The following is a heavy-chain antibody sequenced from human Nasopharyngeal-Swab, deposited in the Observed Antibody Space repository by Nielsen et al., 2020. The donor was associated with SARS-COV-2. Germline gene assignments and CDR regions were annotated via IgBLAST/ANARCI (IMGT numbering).Heavy chain of an antibody. D-gene: IGHD3-3*01. CDR3: GRGQRDQYYDFWSGYWPLYYFDI. CDR2: MSSSSSNT. J-gene: IGHJ4*02. V-gene: IGHV3-48*01. Sequence: GRSLTLSCAASGFKFGSYSMNWVRQAPGKGLEWVSYMSSSSSNTYYADSVKGRFTIPRDNAKNSLYLQMNRLRAEDTAVYYCGRGQRDQYYDFWSGYWPLYYFDIWGQGALVTVSS. CDR1: GFKFGSYS.